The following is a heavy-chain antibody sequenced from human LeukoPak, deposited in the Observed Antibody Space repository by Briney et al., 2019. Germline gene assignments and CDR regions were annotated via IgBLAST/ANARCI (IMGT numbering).Heavy chain of an antibody. CDR1: GFTFSSYA. Sequence: GGSLSLSCATSGFTFSSYAVCLVRQAPGKGLEWVSAISGSGGSTYYADSVKGRFTISRDNSKNTLYLQMNSLRAEDTAVYYCAKEITMVRGVIKDYWGQGTLVTVSS. CDR2: ISGSGGST. V-gene: IGHV3-23*01. CDR3: AKEITMVRGVIKDY. D-gene: IGHD3-10*01. J-gene: IGHJ4*02.